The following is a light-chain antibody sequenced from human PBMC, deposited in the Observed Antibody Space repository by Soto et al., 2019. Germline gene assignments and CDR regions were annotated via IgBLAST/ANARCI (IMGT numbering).Light chain of an antibody. J-gene: IGKJ5*01. V-gene: IGKV3-15*01. CDR1: QSISIN. CDR3: QQYNNWIT. CDR2: AAS. Sequence: EIVMTQSPATLSLSPFERSILSCRASQSISINLAWYQQKPGQAPRLLIYAASNRATGVPARFSGSWSGTEFTLTISSLQSEDFAVYYCQQYNNWITFGQGTRLEIK.